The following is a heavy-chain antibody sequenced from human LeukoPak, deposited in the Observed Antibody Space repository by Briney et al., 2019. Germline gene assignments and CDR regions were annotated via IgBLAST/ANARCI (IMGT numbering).Heavy chain of an antibody. V-gene: IGHV3-43D*03. CDR3: VKQDYFYYYMDV. Sequence: PGGSLRLSCAASGFTFDDFAMHWVRQAPGKGLEWVSLISWDGGSAYYADSVKGRFTVSRDISKNSLYLQMNNLRVEDTALYYCVKQDYFYYYMDVWGKGTTVTVSS. CDR2: ISWDGGSA. J-gene: IGHJ6*03. CDR1: GFTFDDFA.